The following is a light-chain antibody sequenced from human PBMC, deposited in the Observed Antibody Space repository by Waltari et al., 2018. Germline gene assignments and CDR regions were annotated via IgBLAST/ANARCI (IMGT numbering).Light chain of an antibody. CDR2: DTS. J-gene: IGKJ4*01. Sequence: EVVLTQSPVTLSLSAGERASLSCMASESVYKYLAWYQQRPGQPPRLLIYDTSNRAAGVPGRFSGSGYGTDFTLTITSLEAEDFAVYFCQQGSILPLTFGGGTRVEIK. V-gene: IGKV3-11*01. CDR1: ESVYKY. CDR3: QQGSILPLT.